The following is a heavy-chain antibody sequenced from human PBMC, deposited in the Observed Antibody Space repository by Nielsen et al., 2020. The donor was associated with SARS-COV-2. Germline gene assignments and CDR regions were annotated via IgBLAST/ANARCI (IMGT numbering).Heavy chain of an antibody. CDR2: IIPILGIA. V-gene: IGHV1-69*04. D-gene: IGHD1-26*01. CDR1: GGTFSSYA. CDR3: ARALGAYGYFDY. Sequence: SVKVSCKASGGTFSSYAISWVRQAPGQGLEWMGRIIPILGIANYAQKFQGRVTITADKSTSTAYMELSSLRSEDTAVYYCARALGAYGYFDYWGQGTLVTVSS. J-gene: IGHJ4*02.